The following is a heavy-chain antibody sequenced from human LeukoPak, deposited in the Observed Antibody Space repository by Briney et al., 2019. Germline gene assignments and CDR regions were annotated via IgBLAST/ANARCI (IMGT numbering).Heavy chain of an antibody. V-gene: IGHV3-23*01. CDR3: AKTHSGSYYPFGY. D-gene: IGHD1-26*01. J-gene: IGHJ4*02. CDR1: GFTFSSYA. CDR2: ISGSGGST. Sequence: PGGSLRLSCTASGFTFSSYAMSWVRQAPGKGLEWVSAISGSGGSTYYADSVKGRFTISRDNSKNTLYLQMNSLRAEDTAVYYCAKTHSGSYYPFGYWGQGTLVTVSS.